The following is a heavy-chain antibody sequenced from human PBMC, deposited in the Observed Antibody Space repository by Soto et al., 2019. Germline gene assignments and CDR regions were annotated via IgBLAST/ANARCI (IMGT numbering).Heavy chain of an antibody. D-gene: IGHD2-15*01. CDR3: ARVLTPNWFDP. CDR1: GFAFTNST. Sequence: ASVKVSCKTSGFAFTNSTIHWVRQAPGQRLEWMGWINGGSGHTRYSQNFQARVTITKDTPASSAYMELRSLRSDDTAVYYCARVLTPNWFDPWGQGTLVTVSS. J-gene: IGHJ5*02. CDR2: INGGSGHT. V-gene: IGHV1-3*01.